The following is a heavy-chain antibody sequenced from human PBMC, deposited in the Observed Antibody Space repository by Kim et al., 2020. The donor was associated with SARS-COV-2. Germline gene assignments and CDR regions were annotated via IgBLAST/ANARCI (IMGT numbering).Heavy chain of an antibody. Sequence: GGSLRLSCAASGFTLSSYWMSWVRQAPGKGLEWVANIKQEGSEKYYVDSVKGRFTISRDNAKNSLYLQMNSLRAEDTAVYYCARVGSGWYDYWGQGTLVT. V-gene: IGHV3-7*01. D-gene: IGHD6-19*01. CDR3: ARVGSGWYDY. CDR1: GFTLSSYW. J-gene: IGHJ4*02. CDR2: IKQEGSEK.